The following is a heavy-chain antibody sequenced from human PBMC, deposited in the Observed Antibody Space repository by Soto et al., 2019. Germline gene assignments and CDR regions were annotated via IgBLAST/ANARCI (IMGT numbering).Heavy chain of an antibody. J-gene: IGHJ4*02. V-gene: IGHV3-48*03. D-gene: IGHD5-12*01. Sequence: VGSLRLSCAASGFTFSSYEVDWVRHSPGKGLEWTSYISTSGSAKNYADSVKGRFTISRDNAQNSLYLHMQSLRAEDTAIYYCVRELATTQGFDYWGQGTLVTVSS. CDR3: VRELATTQGFDY. CDR2: ISTSGSAK. CDR1: GFTFSSYE.